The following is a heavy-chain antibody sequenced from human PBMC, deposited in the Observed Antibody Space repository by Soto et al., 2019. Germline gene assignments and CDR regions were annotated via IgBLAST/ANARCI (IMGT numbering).Heavy chain of an antibody. V-gene: IGHV3-73*01. CDR3: TRERYQLLWGFYGMDV. CDR2: IRSKANSYAT. CDR1: GFTFSGSA. Sequence: PGGSLRLSCAASGFTFSGSAMHWVRQASGKGLEWVGRIRSKANSYATAYAASVKGRFTISRGDSKNTAYLQMNSLKTEDTAVYYCTRERYQLLWGFYGMDVWGQGTTVTVSS. J-gene: IGHJ6*02. D-gene: IGHD2-2*01.